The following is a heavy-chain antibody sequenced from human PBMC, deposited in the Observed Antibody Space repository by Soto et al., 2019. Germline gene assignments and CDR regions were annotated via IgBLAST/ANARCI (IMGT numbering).Heavy chain of an antibody. Sequence: GGSVKVSCKASGYTFPSYGISWVRQAPGQGLEWMGWISAYNGNTNYAQKLQGRVTMTTDTSTSTAYMELRSLRSDDTAVYYCARDSPPGAATGTTPSWFDPWGQGTLVTVSS. CDR2: ISAYNGNT. J-gene: IGHJ5*02. CDR3: ARDSPPGAATGTTPSWFDP. V-gene: IGHV1-18*01. CDR1: GYTFPSYG. D-gene: IGHD1-1*01.